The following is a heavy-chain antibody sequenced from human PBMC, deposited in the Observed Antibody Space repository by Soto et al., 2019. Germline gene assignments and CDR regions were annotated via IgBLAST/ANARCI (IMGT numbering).Heavy chain of an antibody. D-gene: IGHD4-17*01. J-gene: IGHJ4*02. CDR1: GYIFTGYW. Sequence: GESLKLYVTCSGYIFTGYWVGWVRQMPGKGLEWMGIIYPGDSDTRYSPSFQGQVTISADKSISTAYLQWSSLKAADTAMYYCARRGDYTKAGVDYWGQGTLGNVTS. CDR3: ARRGDYTKAGVDY. CDR2: IYPGDSDT. V-gene: IGHV5-51*01.